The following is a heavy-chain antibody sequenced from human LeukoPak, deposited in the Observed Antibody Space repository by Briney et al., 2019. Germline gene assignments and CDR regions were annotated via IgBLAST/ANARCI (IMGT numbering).Heavy chain of an antibody. V-gene: IGHV3-30-3*01. CDR3: ARDPDYYGSSGSFDY. D-gene: IGHD3-22*01. CDR2: ISYDGSNK. J-gene: IGHJ4*02. CDR1: GFTFSSYA. Sequence: AGGSLRLSCAASGFTFSSYAMHWVRQAPGKGLEWVAVISYDGSNKYYADSVKGRFSLSRDNSKNTLSLQMNSLRAEDTAVYYCARDPDYYGSSGSFDYWGQGTLVTVSS.